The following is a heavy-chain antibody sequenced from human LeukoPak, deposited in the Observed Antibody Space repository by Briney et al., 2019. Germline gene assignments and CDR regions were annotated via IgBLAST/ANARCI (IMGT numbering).Heavy chain of an antibody. CDR2: IYAGDSDT. J-gene: IGHJ3*02. Sequence: HGESLKISCKGSGYSFTTYWIGWVRQMPGKGLEWMGIIYAGDSDTRYSPSVQGQVTMSVDKSISTAYLQWSSLKASDTAMYYCAGADYDFWSGYFLDGFDIWGQGTMVTVSS. CDR3: AGADYDFWSGYFLDGFDI. V-gene: IGHV5-51*01. CDR1: GYSFTTYW. D-gene: IGHD3-3*01.